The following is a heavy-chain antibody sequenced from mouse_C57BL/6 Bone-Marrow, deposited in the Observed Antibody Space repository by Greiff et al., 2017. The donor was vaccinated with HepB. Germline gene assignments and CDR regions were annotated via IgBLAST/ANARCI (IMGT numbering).Heavy chain of an antibody. J-gene: IGHJ4*01. Sequence: VQLQQSVAELVRPGASVKLSCTASGFNIKNTYMHWVKQRPEQGLEWIGRIDPANGNTKYAPKFQGKATITADTSSNTAYMQLSSLTSEDTAIYYGARACYGSSYAMDYWGQGTSVTVSS. D-gene: IGHD1-1*01. V-gene: IGHV14-3*01. CDR2: IDPANGNT. CDR3: ARACYGSSYAMDY. CDR1: GFNIKNTY.